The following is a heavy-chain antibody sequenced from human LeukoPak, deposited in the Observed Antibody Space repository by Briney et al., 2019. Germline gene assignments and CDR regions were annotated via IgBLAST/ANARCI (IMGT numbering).Heavy chain of an antibody. V-gene: IGHV1-8*03. CDR2: VNPNNGDT. J-gene: IGHJ5*02. CDR3: ARVGCSDTSCWTWLDP. Sequence: ALVKVSCKASGYTFTTYDINWVRQATGQGLEWMGRVNPNNGDTAYAQKFQGRVTITRDTSTNTVYMQLNSLKSDDTAVYYCARVGCSDTSCWTWLDPWGQGTLVTVSS. CDR1: GYTFTTYD. D-gene: IGHD2-2*01.